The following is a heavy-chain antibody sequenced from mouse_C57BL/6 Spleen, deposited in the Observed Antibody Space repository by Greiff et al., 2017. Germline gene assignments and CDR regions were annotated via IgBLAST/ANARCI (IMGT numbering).Heavy chain of an antibody. CDR2: IYPGDGDT. CDR3: ARGGSSLWYFDV. J-gene: IGHJ1*03. CDR1: GYAFSSYW. Sequence: VQLQQSGAELVKPGASVKISCKASGYAFSSYWMNWVKQRPGKGLEWIGQIYPGDGDTNYNGKFKGKATLTADKSSSTAYMQLSSLNSEDSAVYFCARGGSSLWYFDVWGTGTTVTVSS. V-gene: IGHV1-80*01. D-gene: IGHD1-1*01.